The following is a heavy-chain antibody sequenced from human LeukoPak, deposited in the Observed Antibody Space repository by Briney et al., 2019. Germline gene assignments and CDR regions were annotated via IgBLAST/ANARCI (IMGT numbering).Heavy chain of an antibody. CDR2: INPNSGGT. CDR1: GYTFTGYY. Sequence: GASVKVSCKASGYTFTGYYMHWVRQAPGQGLEWMGWINPNSGGTNYAQKFQGRVTMTRDMSISTAYMELSRLRSDDTAVYYCARVAYYDSSGLFDYWGQGTLVTVSS. CDR3: ARVAYYDSSGLFDY. V-gene: IGHV1-2*02. J-gene: IGHJ4*02. D-gene: IGHD3-22*01.